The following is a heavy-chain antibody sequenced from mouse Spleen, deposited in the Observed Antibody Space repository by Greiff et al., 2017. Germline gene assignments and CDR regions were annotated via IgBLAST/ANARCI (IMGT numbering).Heavy chain of an antibody. Sequence: QVQLQQPGAELVRPGTSVKLSCKASGYTFTSYWMHWVKQRPGQGLEWIGVIDPSDSYTNYNQKFKGKATLTVDTSSSTAYMQLSSLTSEDSAVYYCARGITTAQAWFAYWGQGTLVTVSA. CDR2: IDPSDSYT. CDR3: ARGITTAQAWFAY. D-gene: IGHD1-2*01. J-gene: IGHJ3*01. V-gene: IGHV1-59*01. CDR1: GYTFTSYW.